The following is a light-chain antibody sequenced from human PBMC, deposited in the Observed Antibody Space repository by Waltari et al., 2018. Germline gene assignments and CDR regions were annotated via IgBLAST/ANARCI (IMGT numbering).Light chain of an antibody. J-gene: IGKJ1*01. CDR1: QSISSS. Sequence: DIRVTQSPSPLPESVGDRVSITCRASQSISSSLAWFQQKPGKGPKLLIYGASTLESWVPSRFSGSGSGTEFTLTISSLQPDDFATYYCQQYFHLSTFGQGTKVEIK. CDR3: QQYFHLST. V-gene: IGKV1-5*03. CDR2: GAS.